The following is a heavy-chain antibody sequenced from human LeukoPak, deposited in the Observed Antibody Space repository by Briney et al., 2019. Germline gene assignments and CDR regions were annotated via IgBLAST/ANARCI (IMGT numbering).Heavy chain of an antibody. D-gene: IGHD2-15*01. CDR1: GFTFSSYW. V-gene: IGHV3-7*01. CDR2: IKQDGSEK. CDR3: AREGAVVAATRSSWFDP. Sequence: GGSLRLSCAASGFTFSSYWMSWVRQAPGKGLEWVANIKQDGSEKYYVDYVKGRFTISRDNAKNSLYLQMNSLSAEDTAVYHCAREGAVVAATRSSWFDPWGQGTLVTVSS. J-gene: IGHJ5*02.